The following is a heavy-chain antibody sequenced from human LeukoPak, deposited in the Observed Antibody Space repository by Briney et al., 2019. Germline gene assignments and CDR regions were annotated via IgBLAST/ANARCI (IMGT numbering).Heavy chain of an antibody. J-gene: IGHJ6*03. CDR3: TTGGWMTGPYYYMDV. Sequence: GGSLRLSCAASGFPFSGSAMHWVRQAPGKGLDWVGRIKSKTDGGTTDYAAPVKGRFTISRDDSKNTLYLQMNSLKTEDTAVYYCTTGGWMTGPYYYMDVWGKGTTVTISS. V-gene: IGHV3-15*01. CDR1: GFPFSGSA. CDR2: IKSKTDGGTT. D-gene: IGHD5-12*01.